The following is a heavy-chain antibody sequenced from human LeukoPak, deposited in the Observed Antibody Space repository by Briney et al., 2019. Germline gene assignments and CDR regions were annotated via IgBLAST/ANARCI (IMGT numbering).Heavy chain of an antibody. CDR1: GGSISTSSFY. CDR3: ARHSGPYSSSWFDY. J-gene: IGHJ4*02. CDR2: IYYSGST. V-gene: IGHV4-39*01. Sequence: SETLSLTCTVSGGSISTSSFYWGWIRQPPGKGLEWIGSIYYSGSTSYNPSLKSRVTISVDTSKNQFSLKLSSVTAADTAAYYCARHSGPYSSSWFDYWGQGTLVTVSS. D-gene: IGHD6-13*01.